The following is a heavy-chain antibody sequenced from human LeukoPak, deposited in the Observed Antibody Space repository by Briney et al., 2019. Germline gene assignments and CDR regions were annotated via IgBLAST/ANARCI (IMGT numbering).Heavy chain of an antibody. CDR2: IIPIFGTA. D-gene: IGHD3-10*01. Sequence: SVKVSCKASGGTFSSYAISWVRQAPGQGLEWMGGIIPIFGTANYAQKFQGRVTITADESTSTAYMELSSLRSEDTAVYYCARVWFGELYYFDYWGQGTLVTVSS. V-gene: IGHV1-69*13. CDR1: GGTFSSYA. J-gene: IGHJ4*02. CDR3: ARVWFGELYYFDY.